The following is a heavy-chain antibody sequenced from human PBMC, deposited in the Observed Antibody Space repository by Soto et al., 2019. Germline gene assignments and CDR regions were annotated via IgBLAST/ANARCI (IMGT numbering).Heavy chain of an antibody. Sequence: SETLSLTCAVSGGSISSGGYSWSWIRQPPGKGLEWIGYIYHSGSTYYNPSLKSRVTISVDRSKNQFSLKLSSVTAADTAVYYCARGSWRSNWFDPWGQGTLVTVSS. V-gene: IGHV4-30-2*01. CDR2: IYHSGST. CDR3: ARGSWRSNWFDP. CDR1: GGSISSGGYS. J-gene: IGHJ5*02.